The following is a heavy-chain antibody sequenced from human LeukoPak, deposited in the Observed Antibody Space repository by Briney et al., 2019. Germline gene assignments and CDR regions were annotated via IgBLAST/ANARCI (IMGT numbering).Heavy chain of an antibody. Sequence: HTGGSLRLSCAASGFTFSSYWMSWVRQAPGKGLEWVSAISGSGGSTYYADSVKGRFTISRDNSKNTLYLQMNSLRAEDTAVYYCAKDRLPWAVVMTDAFDIWGQGTMVTVSS. J-gene: IGHJ3*02. CDR2: ISGSGGST. V-gene: IGHV3-23*01. D-gene: IGHD3-22*01. CDR3: AKDRLPWAVVMTDAFDI. CDR1: GFTFSSYW.